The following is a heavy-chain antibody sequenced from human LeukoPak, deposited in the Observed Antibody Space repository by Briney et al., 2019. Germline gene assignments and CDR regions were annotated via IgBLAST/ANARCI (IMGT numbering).Heavy chain of an antibody. J-gene: IGHJ4*02. D-gene: IGHD5-18*01. CDR3: ARDLGYSYGLNY. CDR2: ISAYNGNT. Sequence: GASVKVSCKASGGTFSSYAISWVRQAPGQGLEWMGWISAYNGNTNYAQKLQGRVTMTTDTSTSTVYMELRSLRSDDTAVYYCARDLGYSYGLNYWGQGTLVTVSS. V-gene: IGHV1-18*01. CDR1: GGTFSSYA.